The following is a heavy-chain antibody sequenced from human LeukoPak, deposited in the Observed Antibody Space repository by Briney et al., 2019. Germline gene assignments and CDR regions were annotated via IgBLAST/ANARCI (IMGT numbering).Heavy chain of an antibody. CDR2: IKTDGSET. D-gene: IGHD1/OR15-1a*01. Sequence: GGSLRLSCAASGFTFSNYWMHWFRQAPGKGLVWVSRIKTDGSETGYADSVKGRFTISRDNAKNTLYLEMNSLRAEDTAVYYCSKPLANNGDHWGQGTLVTVSS. CDR1: GFTFSNYW. CDR3: SKPLANNGDH. V-gene: IGHV3-74*01. J-gene: IGHJ4*02.